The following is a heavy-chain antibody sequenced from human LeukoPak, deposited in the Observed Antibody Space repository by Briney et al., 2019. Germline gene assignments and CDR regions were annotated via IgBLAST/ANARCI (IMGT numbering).Heavy chain of an antibody. Sequence: GGSLRLSCAASGFTFSSYSMNWVRQAPGKGLEWVSSISSSSSYIYYADSVKGRFTISRDNAKNSLYLQMNSLRAEDTAMYYCARDDDTAMAPDYWGQGTLVTVSS. CDR2: ISSSSSYI. J-gene: IGHJ4*02. D-gene: IGHD5-18*01. V-gene: IGHV3-21*01. CDR1: GFTFSSYS. CDR3: ARDDDTAMAPDY.